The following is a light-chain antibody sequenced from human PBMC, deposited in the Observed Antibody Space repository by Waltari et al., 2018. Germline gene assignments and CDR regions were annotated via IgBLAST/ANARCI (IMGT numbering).Light chain of an antibody. J-gene: IGKJ4*01. CDR3: QQYGSSLVT. CDR1: QWVTSSY. CDR2: AAS. V-gene: IGKV3-20*01. Sequence: EIVLTQSPNTLSLSPGERATLSCRASQWVTSSYLAWYQQKPGQAPRILIYAASARATGIPDRFSGSGSGTDFTLTISRLEPEDFAVYFCQQYGSSLVTFGGGTEVEIK.